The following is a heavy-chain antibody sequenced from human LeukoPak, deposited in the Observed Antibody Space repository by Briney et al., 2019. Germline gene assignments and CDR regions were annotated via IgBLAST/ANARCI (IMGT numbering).Heavy chain of an antibody. J-gene: IGHJ4*02. Sequence: SETLSLTCTVSGGSISSYYWSWIRQSPGKGLEWIGYIYYGGSTNYNPSLKSRVTISVDTSKNQFSLKLSSVTAADTAVYYCASSGIAAAGIRFDYWGQGTLVTVSS. CDR1: GGSISSYY. D-gene: IGHD6-13*01. CDR3: ASSGIAAAGIRFDY. V-gene: IGHV4-59*08. CDR2: IYYGGST.